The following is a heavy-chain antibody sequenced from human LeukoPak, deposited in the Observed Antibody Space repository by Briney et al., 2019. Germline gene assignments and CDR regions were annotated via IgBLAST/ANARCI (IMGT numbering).Heavy chain of an antibody. V-gene: IGHV3-23*01. CDR2: ISGSGGST. CDR1: GFTFSSYA. J-gene: IGHJ5*02. Sequence: PGGSLRLSCAASGFTFSSYAMSRVRQASGKGLEWVSAISGSGGSTYYADSVKGRFTISRDNSKTTLYLQMNSLRAEDTAVYYCAKEPTYSSGWTNWFDPWGQGTLVTVSS. D-gene: IGHD6-19*01. CDR3: AKEPTYSSGWTNWFDP.